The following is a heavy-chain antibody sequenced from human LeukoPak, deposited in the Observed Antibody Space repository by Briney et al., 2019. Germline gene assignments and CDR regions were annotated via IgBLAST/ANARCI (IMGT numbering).Heavy chain of an antibody. CDR1: GGSISSSNW. CDR2: IYHSGST. D-gene: IGHD5-12*01. CDR3: ARVSPHTIVAADY. J-gene: IGHJ4*02. V-gene: IGHV4-4*02. Sequence: SETLSLTCAVSGGSISSSNWWSWVRQHPGKGLEWIGEIYHSGSTNYNPSLKSRVTISVDKPKNQFSLKLSSVTAADTAVYYCARVSPHTIVAADYWGQGTLVTVSS.